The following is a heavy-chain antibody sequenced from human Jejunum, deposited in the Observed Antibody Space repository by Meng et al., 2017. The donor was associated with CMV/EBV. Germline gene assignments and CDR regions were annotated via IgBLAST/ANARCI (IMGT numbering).Heavy chain of an antibody. V-gene: IGHV3-33*06. CDR1: GFTFSING. J-gene: IGHJ4*02. CDR2: IWYDGSNK. D-gene: IGHD1-26*01. CDR3: AKGGATKDLDY. Sequence: ASGFTFSINGMQWVRQAPGKGLEWVAVIWYDGSNKFYADFVKGRFTISRGNSKNTVYLQMNSLRLEDTAIYYCAKGGATKDLDYWGQGTLVTVSS.